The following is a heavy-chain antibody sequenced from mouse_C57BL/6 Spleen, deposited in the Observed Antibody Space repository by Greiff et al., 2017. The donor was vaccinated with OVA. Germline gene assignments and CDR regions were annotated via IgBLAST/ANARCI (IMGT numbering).Heavy chain of an antibody. Sequence: LQQPGAELVKPGASVKLSCKASGYTFTSYWMHWVKQRPGQGLEWIGMIHPNSGSTNYNEKFKSKATLTVDKSSSTAYMQLSSLTSEDSAVYYCATYGSRDDWYFDVWGTGTTVTVSS. J-gene: IGHJ1*03. V-gene: IGHV1-64*01. D-gene: IGHD1-1*01. CDR1: GYTFTSYW. CDR3: ATYGSRDDWYFDV. CDR2: IHPNSGST.